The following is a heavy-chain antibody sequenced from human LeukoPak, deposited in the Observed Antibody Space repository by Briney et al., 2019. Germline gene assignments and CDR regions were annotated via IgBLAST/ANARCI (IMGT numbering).Heavy chain of an antibody. CDR2: ISSDGSDK. Sequence: PGRSLRPSCAASGFTFSRFPMHWVRQAPGKGLDWVALISSDGSDKKYADSVKGRFTMSRDNSENTLYLQLHSLRVEDTAIYYCARDYPADHWGQGTLVTVSS. V-gene: IGHV3-30-3*01. CDR1: GFTFSRFP. CDR3: ARDYPADH. J-gene: IGHJ4*02.